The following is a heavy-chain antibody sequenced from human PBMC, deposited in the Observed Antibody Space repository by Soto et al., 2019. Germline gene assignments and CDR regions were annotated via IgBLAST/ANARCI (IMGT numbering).Heavy chain of an antibody. CDR2: AYHNGLT. V-gene: IGHV4-4*02. Sequence: PSETLSLTCAVSGDSVTSNVCLILFRHPPGKGLEWIGEAYHNGLTDYNPSLKSRVTMSVDTSKNEFSLKLTSLTAADTAIYYCARDAAVPGESDRFDYWGQGTLVTVSS. CDR3: ARDAAVPGESDRFDY. J-gene: IGHJ4*02. D-gene: IGHD6-19*01. CDR1: GDSVTSNVC.